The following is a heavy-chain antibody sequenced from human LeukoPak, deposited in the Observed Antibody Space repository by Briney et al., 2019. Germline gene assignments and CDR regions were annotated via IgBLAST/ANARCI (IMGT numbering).Heavy chain of an antibody. CDR2: IYYSGST. CDR3: ARPNGVVIPQIFNARGHWFDP. CDR1: GGSISSSSYY. V-gene: IGHV4-39*01. Sequence: SETLSLTCAVSGGSISSSSYYWGWIRQPPGKGLEWIGSIYYSGSTYYNPSLTSRVTISVDTSKNQFSLKLSSLTAADTAVYYCARPNGVVIPQIFNARGHWFDPWGQGTLGTVSS. J-gene: IGHJ5*02. D-gene: IGHD3-3*01.